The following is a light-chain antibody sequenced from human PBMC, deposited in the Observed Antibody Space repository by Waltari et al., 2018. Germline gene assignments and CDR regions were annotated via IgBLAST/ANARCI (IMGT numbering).Light chain of an antibody. CDR2: EVK. J-gene: IGLJ2*01. V-gene: IGLV2-14*01. CDR1: TSDIGAYDL. Sequence: HSALTQPASVSGSPGQSISISCAGTTSDIGAYDLVSWYQKYPGKAPKLIIYEVKNRPSDISPRFSASKSGDTASLTISGLQAEDEAEYYCASYVNSFALVFGGGTKLTVL. CDR3: ASYVNSFALV.